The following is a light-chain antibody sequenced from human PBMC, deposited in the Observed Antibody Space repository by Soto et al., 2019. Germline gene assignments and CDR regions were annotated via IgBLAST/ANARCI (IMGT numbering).Light chain of an antibody. Sequence: QLVLTQPPSASGTPGQRVTISCSGSSSNIGSNTVNWYQQLPGTAPKLLIYNNNQRPSGVPDRFSGSKFGTSASLAISGLQSEDEADYYCAAWDDSLNGVVFGGGTKLTVL. V-gene: IGLV1-44*01. CDR2: NNN. CDR3: AAWDDSLNGVV. CDR1: SSNIGSNT. J-gene: IGLJ2*01.